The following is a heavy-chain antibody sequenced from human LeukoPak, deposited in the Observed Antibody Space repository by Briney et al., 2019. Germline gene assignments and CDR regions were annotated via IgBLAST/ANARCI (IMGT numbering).Heavy chain of an antibody. CDR3: TTGYYDSMAFEAFDI. J-gene: IGHJ3*02. CDR2: IKSKTDGGTT. V-gene: IGHV3-15*01. D-gene: IGHD3-22*01. Sequence: PGGSLRLSCAASGFTFSNAWMSWVRQAPGKGLEWVGRIKSKTDGGTTDYAAPVKGRFTISRDDSKNTLYLQMNSLKTEDTAVYYCTTGYYDSMAFEAFDIWGQGTMVTVSS. CDR1: GFTFSNAW.